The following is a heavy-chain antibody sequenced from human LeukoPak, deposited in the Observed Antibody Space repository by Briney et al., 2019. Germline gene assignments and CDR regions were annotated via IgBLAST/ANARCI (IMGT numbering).Heavy chain of an antibody. CDR3: ARGQGYESYYYMDV. V-gene: IGHV3-23*01. J-gene: IGHJ6*03. CDR1: GFTLSNFA. Sequence: GGSLRLSCAASGFTLSNFAMTWVRQAPGQGLEWVSSITGSGALTYYADSVKGRFTISRDNSNNTVYLQMNNLRPEDTAVFYCARGQGYESYYYMDVWGKGTTVSVSS. D-gene: IGHD2-2*01. CDR2: ITGSGALT.